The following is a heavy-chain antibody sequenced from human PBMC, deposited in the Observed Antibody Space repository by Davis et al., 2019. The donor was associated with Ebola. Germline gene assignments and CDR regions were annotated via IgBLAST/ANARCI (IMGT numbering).Heavy chain of an antibody. D-gene: IGHD2-15*01. V-gene: IGHV3-23*01. CDR2: IRDSGGRI. CDR3: DARPCRGNTCYTWGEDV. CDR1: GFTFSSYA. Sequence: GESLKISCAASGFTFSSYAMSWVRQAPGKGLEWVSAIRDSGGRIYYADSVKGRFTISRDNSKNTLSLQMNSLRADDTAVYYCDARPCRGNTCYTWGEDVWGQGTTVTVSS. J-gene: IGHJ6*02.